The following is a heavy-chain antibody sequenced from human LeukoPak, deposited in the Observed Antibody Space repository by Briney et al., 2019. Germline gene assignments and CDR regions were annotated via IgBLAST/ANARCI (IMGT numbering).Heavy chain of an antibody. Sequence: SETLSLTCAVCGYSITSGFSGGWIRQPPGKGLEWIGTISHSGTTDYKSTLESRLTISMDTSKNLFSLRLTSVTAADTAVYYCTREGAVPGIDPWGQGTLVTVSS. CDR1: GYSITSGFS. CDR3: TREGAVPGIDP. J-gene: IGHJ5*02. CDR2: ISHSGTT. D-gene: IGHD3-16*01. V-gene: IGHV4-38-2*02.